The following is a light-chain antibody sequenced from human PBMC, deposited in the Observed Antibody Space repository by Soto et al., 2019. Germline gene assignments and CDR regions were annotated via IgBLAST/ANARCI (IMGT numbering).Light chain of an antibody. J-gene: IGKJ3*01. V-gene: IGKV4-1*01. CDR3: QQYYSTPT. CDR1: QSVLYSSNNKNY. CDR2: WAS. Sequence: DIVMTQSPDSLAVSLGERATINCKSSQSVLYSSNNKNYLAWYQQKPGQPPKLLIYWASTRESGVPDRFSGSGSGTDFTLTISSLQAEDVAVYCCQQYYSTPTFGPGTKVDI.